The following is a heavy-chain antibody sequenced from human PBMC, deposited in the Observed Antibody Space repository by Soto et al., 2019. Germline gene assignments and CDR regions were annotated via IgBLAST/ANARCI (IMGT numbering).Heavy chain of an antibody. Sequence: GGSLRLSCAASGFTFSSYSMNWVRQAPGKGLEWVSSISSSSSYIYYADSVKGRFTISRDNAKNSLYLQMNSLRAEDTAVYYCARDLANWGSNWYFDLWGRGTLVTVSS. D-gene: IGHD7-27*01. J-gene: IGHJ2*01. CDR2: ISSSSSYI. CDR1: GFTFSSYS. V-gene: IGHV3-21*01. CDR3: ARDLANWGSNWYFDL.